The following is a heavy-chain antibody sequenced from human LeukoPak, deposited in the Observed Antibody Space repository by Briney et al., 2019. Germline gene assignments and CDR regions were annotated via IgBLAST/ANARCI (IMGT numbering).Heavy chain of an antibody. CDR1: GYTFTSYA. D-gene: IGHD6-13*01. V-gene: IGHV1-69*04. J-gene: IGHJ4*02. CDR3: ASQDSSSWYGYYFDY. Sequence: SVKVSCKASGYTFTSYAISWVRQAPGQGLEWMGRIIPILGIANYAQKFQGRVTITADKSTSTAYMELSSLRSEDTAVYYCASQDSSSWYGYYFDYWGQGTLVTVSS. CDR2: IIPILGIA.